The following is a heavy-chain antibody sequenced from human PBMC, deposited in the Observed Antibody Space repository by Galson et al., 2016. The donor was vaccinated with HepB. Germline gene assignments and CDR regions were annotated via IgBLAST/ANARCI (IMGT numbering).Heavy chain of an antibody. CDR1: DGSISSYSYS. CDR3: ARGGAGYYYYGLDV. CDR2: IYQTGIT. V-gene: IGHV4-30-2*01. J-gene: IGHJ6*02. Sequence: TLSLTCAVSDGSISSYSYSWSWIRQPPGKGLEWIGHIYQTGITHYSPSLRSRVTISVDRSKNQFSLKLSSVTAADTAVYYFARGGAGYYYYGLDVWGQGTTVTVSS. D-gene: IGHD3-9*01.